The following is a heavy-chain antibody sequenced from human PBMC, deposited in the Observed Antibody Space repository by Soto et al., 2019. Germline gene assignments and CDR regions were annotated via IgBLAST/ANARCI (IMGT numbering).Heavy chain of an antibody. Sequence: SETLSLTCAVYGGSFSGYYWSWIRQPPGKGLEWIGEINHSGSTNYNPSLKSRVTISVDTSKNQFSLKLSSVTAADTAVYYCARGLGGYDKDYYYYYGMDVWGQGTTVTVSS. D-gene: IGHD5-12*01. CDR2: INHSGST. J-gene: IGHJ6*02. CDR1: GGSFSGYY. V-gene: IGHV4-34*01. CDR3: ARGLGGYDKDYYYYYGMDV.